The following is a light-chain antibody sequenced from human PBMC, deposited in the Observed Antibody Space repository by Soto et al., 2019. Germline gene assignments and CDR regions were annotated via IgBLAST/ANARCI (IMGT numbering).Light chain of an antibody. CDR2: DAS. CDR1: QSVSYY. J-gene: IGKJ2*01. V-gene: IGKV3-20*01. Sequence: EIVLTQSPGTLSLSPGERATLSCRASQSVSYYLAWYQQKPGQAPRLLIYDASSRATGVPDRCSGSGSGTDFTLSISSLQPDDFATYYCQQYDSSSGYTFGQGTKVDI. CDR3: QQYDSSSGYT.